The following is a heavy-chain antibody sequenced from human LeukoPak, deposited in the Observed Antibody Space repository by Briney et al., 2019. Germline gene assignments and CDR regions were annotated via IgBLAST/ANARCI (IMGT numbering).Heavy chain of an antibody. CDR2: INPNSGVT. CDR3: ARRSRAVAGGGYFDY. CDR1: GYTFTDYY. Sequence: GASVKVSCRASGYTFTDYYMHWLRQAPGQGLEWMGWINPNSGVTNYAQKFQGWVTMTRDTSISTAYMGLSRLRSDDTAVYYCARRSRAVAGGGYFDYWGQGTLVTVSS. D-gene: IGHD6-19*01. J-gene: IGHJ4*02. V-gene: IGHV1-2*04.